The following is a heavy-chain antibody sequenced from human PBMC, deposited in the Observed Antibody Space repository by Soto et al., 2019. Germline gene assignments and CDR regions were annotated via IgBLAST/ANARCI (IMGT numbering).Heavy chain of an antibody. CDR2: INPNGGGT. CDR3: ARAVHTMIQGVRFRVDQ. V-gene: IGHV1-2*02. D-gene: IGHD3-10*01. J-gene: IGHJ4*02. CDR1: GYTFTAYY. Sequence: ASVKVSCKASGYTFTAYYIHWVRQAPGQGLEWMGWINPNGGGTKFAQKFQGRVTMTRDTSINTAYMALTRLTSDDTAVYYCARAVHTMIQGVRFRVDQWGQGTLVTFSS.